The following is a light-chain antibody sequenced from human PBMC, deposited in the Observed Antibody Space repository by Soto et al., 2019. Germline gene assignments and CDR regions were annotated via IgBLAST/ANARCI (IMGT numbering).Light chain of an antibody. CDR2: DVS. Sequence: QSALTQPASVSGSPGQSIAISCTGTSSDVGAYNYVSWYQQHPGKAPKLMIYDVSNRPSGVSDRFSGSKSGNTASLTISGLQAEDEADYYCSSYTTSDTYVFGSVTKLTVL. V-gene: IGLV2-14*01. CDR1: SSDVGAYNY. J-gene: IGLJ1*01. CDR3: SSYTTSDTYV.